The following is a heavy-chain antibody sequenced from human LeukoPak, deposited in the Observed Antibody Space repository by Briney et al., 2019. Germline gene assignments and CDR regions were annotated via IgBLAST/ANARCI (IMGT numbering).Heavy chain of an antibody. J-gene: IGHJ4*02. CDR1: GYTFTGPF. CDR2: INPDSGDT. Sequence: ASVKVSCKASGYTFTGPFIHWVRQAPGQGLEWMGWINPDSGDTNYAQKFRGRVTMTRDTSLTTAYMEMSRSISDDTAVYYCARGPSSGIDYWGQGTLVTVSS. V-gene: IGHV1-2*02. CDR3: ARGPSSGIDY. D-gene: IGHD1-26*01.